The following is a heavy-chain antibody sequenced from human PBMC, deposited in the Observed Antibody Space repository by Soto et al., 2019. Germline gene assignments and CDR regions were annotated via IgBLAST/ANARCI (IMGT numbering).Heavy chain of an antibody. CDR1: GFTFSSYW. Sequence: EVQLVESGGGLVQPGGSLRLSCAASGFTFSSYWMHWVRQAPGKGLVWVSRINSDGSSTSYADSVKGRFTISRDNAKNTLYLQMNSLRVEDTAVYYCARQWTNYDIFTGYFQYYFDYWGQGTLGTVSS. J-gene: IGHJ4*02. CDR2: INSDGSST. CDR3: ARQWTNYDIFTGYFQYYFDY. D-gene: IGHD3-9*01. V-gene: IGHV3-74*01.